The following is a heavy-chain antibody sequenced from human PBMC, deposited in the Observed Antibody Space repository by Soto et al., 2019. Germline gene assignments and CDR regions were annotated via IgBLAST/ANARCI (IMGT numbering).Heavy chain of an antibody. V-gene: IGHV3-9*01. Sequence: EVQLVESGGGLVQPGRSLRLSCAASGFTFDDYAMHWVRQPPGKGLEWVSSISWNSGNLGYADSVKGRVTISRDNAKNSLYLQMNSLRGEDTGLYYCAKGASTTVFAFNDFWGQGTLVTVSS. CDR3: AKGASTTVFAFNDF. J-gene: IGHJ4*02. CDR2: ISWNSGNL. CDR1: GFTFDDYA. D-gene: IGHD4-17*01.